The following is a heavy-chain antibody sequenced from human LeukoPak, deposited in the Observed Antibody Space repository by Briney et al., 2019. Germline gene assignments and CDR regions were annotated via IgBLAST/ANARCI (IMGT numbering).Heavy chain of an antibody. J-gene: IGHJ4*02. D-gene: IGHD3-10*01. V-gene: IGHV4-61*01. CDR3: ARSQNYYGSGDY. CDR2: IYYSGSA. CDR1: GGSVSNGNYY. Sequence: PSETLSLTCIVSGGSVSNGNYYWSWLRQPPGKALEWIGYIYYSGSANYNPSLEGRVTISVDTSKNQFSVKLSSVTAADTAVYYCARSQNYYGSGDYWSQGTLVTVSS.